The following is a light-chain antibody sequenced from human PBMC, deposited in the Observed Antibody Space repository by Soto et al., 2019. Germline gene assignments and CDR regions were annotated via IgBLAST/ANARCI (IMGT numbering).Light chain of an antibody. CDR2: SNN. CDR3: AAWDDSLKGYV. CDR1: SSNIRTNP. Sequence: QSVLTQPPSASGTPGQRVTISCSGSSSNIRTNPVNWFQQLSGTAPKLLVYSNNQRPSGVPDRFSGSKSGTSASLAISGLQSEDEADYYCAAWDDSLKGYVFGTGTKLTVL. V-gene: IGLV1-44*01. J-gene: IGLJ1*01.